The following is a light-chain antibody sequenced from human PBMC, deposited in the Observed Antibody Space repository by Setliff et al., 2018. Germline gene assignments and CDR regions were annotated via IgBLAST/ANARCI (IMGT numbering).Light chain of an antibody. Sequence: QSALAQPPSTSGTPGQKVTISCSGGSSNIGSNTVNWYQQFPGTAPKLLIYSNDQRPSGVPDRFSGSKSGTSASLAISGLQSEDESYYYCAAWDDSLNGLYVFGTGTRSPS. CDR2: SND. J-gene: IGLJ1*01. CDR1: SSNIGSNT. CDR3: AAWDDSLNGLYV. V-gene: IGLV1-44*01.